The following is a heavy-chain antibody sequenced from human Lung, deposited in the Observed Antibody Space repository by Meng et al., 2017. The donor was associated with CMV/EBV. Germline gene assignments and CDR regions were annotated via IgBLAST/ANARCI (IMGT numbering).Heavy chain of an antibody. CDR2: INPHSGGT. CDR3: ARIGGFYYDFWDY. CDR1: EYTFTAYI. Sequence: SVXVSXKASEYTFTAYIMHWLRQAPGQGLEWVGWINPHSGGTNYAQKFQGRVTMTRDTSISTAYMKLSRLRSDETAVYYCARIGGFYYDFWDYWGQGTLVTVSS. V-gene: IGHV1-2*02. D-gene: IGHD3-3*01. J-gene: IGHJ4*02.